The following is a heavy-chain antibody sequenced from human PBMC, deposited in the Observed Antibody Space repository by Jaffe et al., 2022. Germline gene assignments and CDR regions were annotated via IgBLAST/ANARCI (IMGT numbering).Heavy chain of an antibody. J-gene: IGHJ6*03. CDR3: ARGFGYSSGWYGAYYYYYYMDV. CDR1: GGSISSYY. Sequence: QVQLQESGPGLVKPSETLSLTCTVSGGSISSYYWSWIRQPPGKGLEWIGYIYYSGSTNYNPSLKSRVTISVDTSKNQFSLKLSSVTAADTAVYYCARGFGYSSGWYGAYYYYYYMDVWGKGTTVTVSS. V-gene: IGHV4-59*01. D-gene: IGHD6-19*01. CDR2: IYYSGST.